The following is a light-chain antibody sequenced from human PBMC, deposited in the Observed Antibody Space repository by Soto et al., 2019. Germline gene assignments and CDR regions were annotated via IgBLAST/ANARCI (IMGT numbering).Light chain of an antibody. CDR2: AAS. CDR3: QQSHSTPWT. V-gene: IGKV1-39*01. Sequence: DIQMTQSPSSLSASVGDRVTITCRASQSISNYLNWYQQKPGKAPKLLMYAASSLQSGVPSRFSGSGSGTDFTLTINSLQPDDFATYSCQQSHSTPWTFGQGTKVEIK. J-gene: IGKJ1*01. CDR1: QSISNY.